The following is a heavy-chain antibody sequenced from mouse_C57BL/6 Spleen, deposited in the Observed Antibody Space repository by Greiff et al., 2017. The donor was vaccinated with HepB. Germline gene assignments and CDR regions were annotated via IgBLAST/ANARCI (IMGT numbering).Heavy chain of an antibody. J-gene: IGHJ2*01. D-gene: IGHD2-3*01. Sequence: VQLQQPGAELVKPGASVKLSCKASGYTFTSYWMHWVKQRPGQGLEWIGMIHPNRGSTNYNEKFKSKATLTVDKSSSTAYMQLSSLTSEDSAVYYCASLYDGYYVDYWGQGTTLTVSS. CDR3: ASLYDGYYVDY. CDR2: IHPNRGST. CDR1: GYTFTSYW. V-gene: IGHV1-64*01.